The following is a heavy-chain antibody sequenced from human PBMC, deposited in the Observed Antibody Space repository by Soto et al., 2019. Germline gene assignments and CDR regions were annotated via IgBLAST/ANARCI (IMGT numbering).Heavy chain of an antibody. CDR1: GITFGIRA. V-gene: IGHV3-23*01. Sequence: PGGSLRLSCVASGITFGIRAMSWVRHAPGEGLEWVSIITDTGGDTKYADSVRGRFTISRDNSKNTLYLQMSSLRVEDSAVYYCARGSTDAYPGSRIFDFWGRGTLVTVSS. CDR2: ITDTGGDT. D-gene: IGHD3-10*01. J-gene: IGHJ4*02. CDR3: ARGSTDAYPGSRIFDF.